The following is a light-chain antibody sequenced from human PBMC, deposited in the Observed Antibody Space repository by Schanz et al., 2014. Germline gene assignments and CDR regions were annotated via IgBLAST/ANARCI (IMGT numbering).Light chain of an antibody. CDR3: HQYNSYSWT. CDR2: KAS. V-gene: IGKV1-5*03. J-gene: IGKJ1*01. Sequence: DIQMTQSPSTLSASVGDRVIITCRASQSINSWLAWYQQKPGKAPKLLIYKASSLDSGVPSRFSGSGSGTEFTLTISSLQPDDFATYYCHQYNSYSWTFGQGTKVEIK. CDR1: QSINSW.